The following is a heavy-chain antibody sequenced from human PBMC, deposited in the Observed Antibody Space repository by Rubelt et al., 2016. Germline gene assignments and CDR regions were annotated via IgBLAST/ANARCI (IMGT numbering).Heavy chain of an antibody. D-gene: IGHD2-15*01. CDR1: GYTFTSYG. J-gene: IGHJ5*02. Sequence: QVQLVQSGAEVKKPGASVKVSCKASGYTFTSYGISWVRQAPGQGLEWMGWIIPILGIANYAQKFQGRVTITADESTSTAYMELSSLRSEDTAVYYCARMDGGYGSGGSCNWFDPWGQGTLVTVSS. V-gene: IGHV1-69*10. CDR2: IIPILGIA. CDR3: ARMDGGYGSGGSCNWFDP.